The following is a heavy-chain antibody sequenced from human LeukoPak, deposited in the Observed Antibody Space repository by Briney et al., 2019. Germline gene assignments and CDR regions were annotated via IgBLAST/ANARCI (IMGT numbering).Heavy chain of an antibody. CDR1: GFTFSSYG. V-gene: IGHV3-30*18. CDR2: ISYDGSNK. D-gene: IGHD5-12*01. Sequence: TGGSLRLSCAASGFTFSSYGMHWVRQAPGKGLEWVAVISYDGSNKYYADSVKGRFTISRDNSKNTLYLQMNSLRAEDTAVYYCAKVLEWLTYYYYYGMDVWGQGTTVTVSS. J-gene: IGHJ6*02. CDR3: AKVLEWLTYYYYYGMDV.